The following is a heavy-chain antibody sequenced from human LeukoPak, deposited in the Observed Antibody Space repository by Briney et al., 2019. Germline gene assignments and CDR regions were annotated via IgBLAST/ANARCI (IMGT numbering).Heavy chain of an antibody. CDR3: ARDSDYGSGSYLLDY. J-gene: IGHJ4*02. Sequence: PSETLSLTCTVSGGSISSYHWSWIRQPPGKGLEWIGYIYYSGSTNYNPSLKSRVTISVDTSKNQFSLKLSSVTAADTAVYYCARDSDYGSGSYLLDYWGQGTLVTVSS. D-gene: IGHD3-10*01. CDR1: GGSISSYH. CDR2: IYYSGST. V-gene: IGHV4-59*01.